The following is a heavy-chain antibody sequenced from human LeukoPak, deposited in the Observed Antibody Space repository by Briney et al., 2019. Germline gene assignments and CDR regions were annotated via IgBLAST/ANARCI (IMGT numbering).Heavy chain of an antibody. Sequence: GGSLRLSCAASGFTFSSHWMHWVRQAPGKGLVWVSRVRSDGSSTSYADSVKGRLTISRDNAKNSLYLQMNSLRAEDTAVYYCARGQDIVVVVAATPTFDYWGQGTLVTVSS. CDR1: GFTFSSHW. D-gene: IGHD2-15*01. V-gene: IGHV3-74*01. J-gene: IGHJ4*02. CDR2: VRSDGSST. CDR3: ARGQDIVVVVAATPTFDY.